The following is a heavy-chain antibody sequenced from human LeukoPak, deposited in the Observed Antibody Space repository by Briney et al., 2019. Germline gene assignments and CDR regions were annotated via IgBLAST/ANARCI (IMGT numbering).Heavy chain of an antibody. CDR1: GYTFTNYA. J-gene: IGHJ4*02. CDR2: INVGNGDS. CDR3: ARKSPGPGQFFDY. D-gene: IGHD5-24*01. V-gene: IGHV1-3*01. Sequence: GASVKVSCKASGYTFTNYAIHWVRQAPGQRLEWMGWINVGNGDSACSQTFQDRVTITWDTSATTAYMEMSNLRSEDTALYYCARKSPGPGQFFDYWGQGTLVTVSS.